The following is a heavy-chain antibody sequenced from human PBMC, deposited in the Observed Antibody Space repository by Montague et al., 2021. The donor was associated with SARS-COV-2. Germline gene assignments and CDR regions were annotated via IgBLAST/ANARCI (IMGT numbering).Heavy chain of an antibody. D-gene: IGHD4-23*01. V-gene: IGHV4-59*01. CDR3: VRDHPYGGPRGAYDI. CDR1: GGSITGYY. J-gene: IGHJ3*02. Sequence: SETLSLTCTVSGGSITGYYWSWLRRSPGKGPEWIAYIYDGGAVNYNPSLGSRVTIPTDTSKNQLSLKVNSVTAADTAVYYCVRDHPYGGPRGAYDIWGQGTVVTVSS. CDR2: IYDGGAV.